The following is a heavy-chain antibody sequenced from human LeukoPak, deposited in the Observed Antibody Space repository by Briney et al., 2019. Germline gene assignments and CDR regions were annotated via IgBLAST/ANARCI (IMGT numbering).Heavy chain of an antibody. V-gene: IGHV3-23*01. CDR2: ISGSGGGT. D-gene: IGHD2-15*01. CDR1: GFTFSSYA. Sequence: GGSLRLSCAASGFTFSSYAMSWVRQAPGKGLEWVSAISGSGGGTYYADSVKGRFTISRDNSKNTLYLQMNSLRAEDTAVYYCAKGHCSGGSCYRYWGQGTLVTVSS. CDR3: AKGHCSGGSCYRY. J-gene: IGHJ4*02.